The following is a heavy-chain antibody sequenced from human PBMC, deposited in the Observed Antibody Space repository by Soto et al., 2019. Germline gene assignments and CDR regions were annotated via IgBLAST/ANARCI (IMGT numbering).Heavy chain of an antibody. CDR2: IIPIFGTA. D-gene: IGHD5-18*01. CDR3: ASGSYGYFAPPSTTPEYYYYYGMDV. Sequence: QVQLVQSGAEVKKPGSSVKVSCKASGGTFSSYAISWVRQAPGQGLEWMGGIIPIFGTANYAQKFQGRVTITADESTSTAYMELSSLRSEDTAVYYCASGSYGYFAPPSTTPEYYYYYGMDVWGQGTTVTVSS. J-gene: IGHJ6*02. V-gene: IGHV1-69*12. CDR1: GGTFSSYA.